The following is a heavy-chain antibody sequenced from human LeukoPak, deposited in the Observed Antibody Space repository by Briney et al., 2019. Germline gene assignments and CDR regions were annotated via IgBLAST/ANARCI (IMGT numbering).Heavy chain of an antibody. CDR2: IYDSGSS. D-gene: IGHD4-17*01. V-gene: IGHV4-59*12. CDR1: GGSISSYY. J-gene: IGHJ4*02. Sequence: SETLSLTCTVSGGSISSYYWSWIRQPPGKGLEWIGYIYDSGSSNYNPSLKSRVTMSVDTSTNQLSLKLSSVTAADTAVYYCARDNGDPPLDSWGQGTLVTVSS. CDR3: ARDNGDPPLDS.